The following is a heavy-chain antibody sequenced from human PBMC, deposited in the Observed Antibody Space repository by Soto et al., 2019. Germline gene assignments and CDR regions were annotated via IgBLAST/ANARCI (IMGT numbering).Heavy chain of an antibody. V-gene: IGHV1-18*01. D-gene: IGHD2-15*01. J-gene: IGHJ6*03. CDR3: ARVLVSCSGGSCYDRGYYYYYMDV. CDR2: ISAYNGNT. CDR1: GYTFTSYG. Sequence: ASVKVSCKASGYTFTSYGISWVRQAPGQGLEGMGWISAYNGNTNYAQKLQGRVTMTTDTSTSTAYMELRSLRSDDTAVYYCARVLVSCSGGSCYDRGYYYYYMDVRGKGTTVTVSS.